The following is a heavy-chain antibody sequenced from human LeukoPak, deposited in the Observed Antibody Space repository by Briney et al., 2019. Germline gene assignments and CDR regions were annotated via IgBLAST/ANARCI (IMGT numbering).Heavy chain of an antibody. CDR1: GASISSSAHY. J-gene: IGHJ5*02. CDR3: ARLETSVTEHNWFDP. CDR2: IGGSNYYRGST. V-gene: IGHV4-39*01. D-gene: IGHD2-21*02. Sequence: SETLSLTCTVSGASISSSAHYWGWIRQPPGKGLEWLGSIGGSNYYRGSTYYNPSLKSRVTIHVDTSKDQFSLKLSSVTAADTAVYYCARLETSVTEHNWFDPWGQGTLVTVSS.